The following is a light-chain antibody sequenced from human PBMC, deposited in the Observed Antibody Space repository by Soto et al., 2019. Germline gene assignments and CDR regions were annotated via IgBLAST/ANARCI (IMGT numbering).Light chain of an antibody. CDR3: MQALQTPT. V-gene: IGKV2-28*01. Sequence: DIVMTQSPLSLPVMPGEPASISCRSSQSLLHSNGYKFLDWYLQRPGQSPQLLIYLASNRSSGVPDRFSGSGSGTDFTLKISRVEAEDVGVYYCMQALQTPTFGPGTKVDIK. J-gene: IGKJ3*01. CDR1: QSLLHSNGYKF. CDR2: LAS.